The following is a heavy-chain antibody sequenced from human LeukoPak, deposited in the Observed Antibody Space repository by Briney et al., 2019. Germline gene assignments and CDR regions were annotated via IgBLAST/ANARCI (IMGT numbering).Heavy chain of an antibody. D-gene: IGHD5-24*01. Sequence: SETLSLTCTVSSGSISSSSYYWGWIRQPPGKGLEWIGTIYYSGSTYYNSSLKSRVTISIDTSKNQFSLRLSSMTAADTAVYYCARRYRRDGYNYYYYYYYMDVWGKGTTVTISS. CDR2: IYYSGST. CDR1: SGSISSSSYY. V-gene: IGHV4-39*07. CDR3: ARRYRRDGYNYYYYYYYMDV. J-gene: IGHJ6*03.